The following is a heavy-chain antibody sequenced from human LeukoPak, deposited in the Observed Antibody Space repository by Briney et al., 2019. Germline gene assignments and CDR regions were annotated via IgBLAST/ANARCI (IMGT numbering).Heavy chain of an antibody. J-gene: IGHJ4*02. Sequence: PSETLSLTCILSGGSISSSSDYWGWIRQPPGKGLEWIGSIYYSGSTYYNPSLKSRVTISVDTSQNQFSLKLSSVTAADTAVYYCARRLGYADYHYGGQGTLVTVSS. CDR2: IYYSGST. CDR1: GGSISSSSDY. D-gene: IGHD4-17*01. CDR3: ARRLGYADYHY. V-gene: IGHV4-39*01.